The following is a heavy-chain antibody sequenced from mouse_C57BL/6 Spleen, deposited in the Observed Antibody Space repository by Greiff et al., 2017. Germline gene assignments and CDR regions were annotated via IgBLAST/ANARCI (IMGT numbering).Heavy chain of an antibody. CDR3: ARSPYSNYGDFDY. Sequence: VQLQQPGAELVKPGASVKLSCKASGYTFTSYWMHWVKQRPGQGLEWIGMIHPNSGSTNYNEKFKSKATLTVDKSSSTAYMQLSSLTSEDSAVYYCARSPYSNYGDFDYWGQGTTLTVSS. V-gene: IGHV1-64*01. CDR1: GYTFTSYW. J-gene: IGHJ2*01. CDR2: IHPNSGST. D-gene: IGHD2-5*01.